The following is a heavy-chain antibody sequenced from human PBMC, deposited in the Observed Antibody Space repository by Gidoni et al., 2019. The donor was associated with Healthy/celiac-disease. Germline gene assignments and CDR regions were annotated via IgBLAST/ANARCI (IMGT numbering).Heavy chain of an antibody. D-gene: IGHD3-10*01. CDR1: GGSISSYY. CDR3: ARSLLNHRGAFDI. V-gene: IGHV4-59*01. CDR2: IYYSGST. J-gene: IGHJ3*02. Sequence: QVQLQESGPGLVKPSETLSLTCTVSGGSISSYYWSWIRQPPGKGLEWIGYIYYSGSTNYNPSLKSRVTISVDTSKNQFSLKLSSVTAADTAVYYCARSLLNHRGAFDIWGQGTMVTVSS.